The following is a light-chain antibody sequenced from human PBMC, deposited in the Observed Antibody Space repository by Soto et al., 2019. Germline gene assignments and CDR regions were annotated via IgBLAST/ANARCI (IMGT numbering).Light chain of an antibody. CDR3: QEYNRHSSST. CDR2: EAS. CDR1: QRVNRW. V-gene: IGKV1-5*03. J-gene: IGKJ1*01. Sequence: DIQMTQSPSTLSASVGDRVTITCRASQRVNRWLAWYQQKPGRAPKLLIYEASRLESGVPSRFSGSGSGTEFTLTISSLQPDDFSTYYCQEYNRHSSSTFGHGTNVEVK.